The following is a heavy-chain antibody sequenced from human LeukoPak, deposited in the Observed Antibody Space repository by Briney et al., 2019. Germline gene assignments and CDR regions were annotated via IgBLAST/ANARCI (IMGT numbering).Heavy chain of an antibody. D-gene: IGHD5-18*01. CDR1: GFTFSDYY. Sequence: GGSLRLSCAASGFTFSDYYMSWIRQAPGKGLEWVSYISSSGSTIYYADSVKGRFTISRDNAKNSLYLQMNSLRAEDTAVYYCARDKRGYSYGYRYYYYYMDVWGKGTTVTVSS. CDR2: ISSSGSTI. V-gene: IGHV3-11*01. J-gene: IGHJ6*03. CDR3: ARDKRGYSYGYRYYYYYMDV.